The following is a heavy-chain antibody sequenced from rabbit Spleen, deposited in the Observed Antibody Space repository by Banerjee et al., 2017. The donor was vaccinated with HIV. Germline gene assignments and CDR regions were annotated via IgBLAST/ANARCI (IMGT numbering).Heavy chain of an antibody. CDR2: IVPIFGVT. D-gene: IGHD8-1*01. CDR1: GFDFSTYS. CDR3: VREAGSSFSSYGMDL. V-gene: IGHV1S47*01. Sequence: QEQLVESGGGLVQPGGSLKLSCKASGFDFSTYSMSWVRQAPGKGLEWIGYIVPIFGVTYYANWVNGRFTISSHNAQNTLYLQLNSLTAADTATYFCVREAGSSFSSYGMDLWGPGTLVTVS. J-gene: IGHJ6*01.